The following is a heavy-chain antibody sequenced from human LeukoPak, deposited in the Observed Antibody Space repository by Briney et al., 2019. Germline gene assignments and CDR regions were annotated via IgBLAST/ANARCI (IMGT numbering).Heavy chain of an antibody. CDR2: ISRSGRAI. D-gene: IGHD6-25*01. CDR1: GFSFSSYE. CDR3: ARRFSGSGQIDY. V-gene: IGHV3-48*03. J-gene: IGHJ4*02. Sequence: GGSLRLSCAASGFSFSSYEMNWVRQAPGKGLEWVSYISRSGRAIYYADSVKGRFTISRDNAKNSLYLQLNSLRAEDTAVYYCARRFSGSGQIDYWGQGTLVTVSS.